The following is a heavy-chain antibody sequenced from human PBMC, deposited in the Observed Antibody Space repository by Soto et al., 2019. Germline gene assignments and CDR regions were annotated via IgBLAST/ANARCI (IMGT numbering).Heavy chain of an antibody. D-gene: IGHD2-8*01. V-gene: IGHV4-59*01. CDR2: IYYSGST. Sequence: SETLSLTCTVSGGSISSYYWSWIRQPPGKGLEWIGYIYYSGSTNYNPSLKSRVTISVDTSKNQFSLKLSSVTAADTAVYYCARDRRPNCTNGVCPPFPYYSYYGMDVWGQGTTVTVSS. CDR3: ARDRRPNCTNGVCPPFPYYSYYGMDV. J-gene: IGHJ6*02. CDR1: GGSISSYY.